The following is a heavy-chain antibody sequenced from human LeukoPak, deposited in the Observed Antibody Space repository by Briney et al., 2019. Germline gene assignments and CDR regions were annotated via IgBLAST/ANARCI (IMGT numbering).Heavy chain of an antibody. D-gene: IGHD6-19*01. J-gene: IGHJ5*02. Sequence: GASVKVSCKASGGTFSSYAISWVRQAPGQGLEWMGRIIPILGIANYAQKFQGRVTITADKSTSTAYMELSSLRSEDTAMYYCARGWSASSGWYEREGPLNWFAPWGQGTLVTVSS. V-gene: IGHV1-69*04. CDR1: GGTFSSYA. CDR3: ARGWSASSGWYEREGPLNWFAP. CDR2: IIPILGIA.